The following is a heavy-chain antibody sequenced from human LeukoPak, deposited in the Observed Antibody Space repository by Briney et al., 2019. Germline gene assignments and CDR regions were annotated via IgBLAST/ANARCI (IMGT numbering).Heavy chain of an antibody. CDR1: EFTFSDRY. J-gene: IGHJ4*02. CDR3: ATESGWLFDY. Sequence: PGGSLRLSCAAAEFTFSDRYMSWIRQAPGKGMKWVAYISPNSNIIHYADSVRGRFTISRDNAKNSLFLQVDTLRAEDTAMYYCATESGWLFDYWGQGTLVTVSS. D-gene: IGHD6-19*01. CDR2: ISPNSNII. V-gene: IGHV3-11*04.